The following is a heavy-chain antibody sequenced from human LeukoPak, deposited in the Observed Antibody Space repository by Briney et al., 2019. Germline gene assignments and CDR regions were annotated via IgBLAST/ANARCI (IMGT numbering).Heavy chain of an antibody. Sequence: PSETLSLTCTVSGGSISSYYWSWIRQPPGKGLEWIGYIYYSGSTNYNPSLKSRVTISVDTSKNQFSLKLSSVTAADTAVYYCARDGPYCSSTSCQYYFDYWGRGTLVTVSS. CDR3: ARDGPYCSSTSCQYYFDY. CDR2: IYYSGST. J-gene: IGHJ4*02. D-gene: IGHD2-2*01. V-gene: IGHV4-59*01. CDR1: GGSISSYY.